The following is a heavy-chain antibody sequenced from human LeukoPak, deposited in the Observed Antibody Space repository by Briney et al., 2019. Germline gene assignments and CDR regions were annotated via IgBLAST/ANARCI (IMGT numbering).Heavy chain of an antibody. CDR3: AGMTTVSSGDY. V-gene: IGHV3-21*01. J-gene: IGHJ4*02. CDR1: GFTFSSYS. D-gene: IGHD4-17*01. Sequence: GGSLTLSCAASGFTFSSYSMNRVRQAPGKGLEWVSSISSSSSYIYYADSVKGRFTISRDNAKNSLYLQMNSLRAEDTAVYYCAGMTTVSSGDYWGQGTLVTVSS. CDR2: ISSSSSYI.